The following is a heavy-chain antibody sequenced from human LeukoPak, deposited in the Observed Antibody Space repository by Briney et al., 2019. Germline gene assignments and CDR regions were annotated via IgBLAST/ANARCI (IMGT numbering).Heavy chain of an antibody. CDR1: GGSIISYY. Sequence: KPSETLSHTCTVSGGSIISYYWSWIRQPPGKGLEWIGYIYTSGSTNYNPSLKSRVTISVDTSKNQFSLKLSSVTAADTAVYYCASLAGDRDAFDIWGQGTMVTVSS. D-gene: IGHD7-27*01. V-gene: IGHV4-4*09. J-gene: IGHJ3*02. CDR3: ASLAGDRDAFDI. CDR2: IYTSGST.